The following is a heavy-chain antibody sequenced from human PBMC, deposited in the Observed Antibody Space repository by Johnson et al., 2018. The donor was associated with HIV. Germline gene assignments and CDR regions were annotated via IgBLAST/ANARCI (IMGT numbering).Heavy chain of an antibody. CDR1: GFTVSSNY. D-gene: IGHD6-13*01. V-gene: IGHV3-53*01. J-gene: IGHJ3*02. CDR2: IYGGGSGGST. CDR3: ARGVYSSSWYGAVDI. Sequence: VQLVESGGGLIQPGGSLRLSCAASGFTVSSNYMSWVRQAPGKGLEWVSVIYGGGSGGSTYYVDSVKGRFTISRDNSKNTLYLQMNSLRAEDTAGYYCARGVYSSSWYGAVDIWGQGTMVTVSS.